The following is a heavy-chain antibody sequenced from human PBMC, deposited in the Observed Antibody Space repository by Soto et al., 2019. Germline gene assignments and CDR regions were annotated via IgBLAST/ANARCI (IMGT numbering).Heavy chain of an antibody. CDR1: GFTFSSYS. D-gene: IGHD2-15*01. CDR2: ISSSSSTI. CDR3: ARDGKDIVVVVAATPYYYDYGMDV. V-gene: IGHV3-48*02. Sequence: EVQLVESGGGLVQPGGSLRLSCAASGFTFSSYSMNWVRQAPGKGLEWVSYISSSSSTIYYADSVKGRFTISRDNAKNSLYRQMNSLRDEDTAVYYGARDGKDIVVVVAATPYYYDYGMDVWGQGTTVTVSS. J-gene: IGHJ6*02.